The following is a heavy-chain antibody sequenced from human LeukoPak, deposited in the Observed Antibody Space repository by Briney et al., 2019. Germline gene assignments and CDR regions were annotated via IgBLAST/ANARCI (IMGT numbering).Heavy chain of an antibody. D-gene: IGHD3-22*01. CDR1: GFTFSSYE. V-gene: IGHV3-48*03. CDR2: ISSRNSTM. Sequence: GGSLRLSCAASGFTFSSYEMNWVRQAPGKGLEWVSYISSRNSTMYYAGSVRGRFTISRDNAKNSLYLQMNSLRAEDTAVYYCARATSDYDWFDSWGQGTLVTVSS. CDR3: ARATSDYDWFDS. J-gene: IGHJ5*01.